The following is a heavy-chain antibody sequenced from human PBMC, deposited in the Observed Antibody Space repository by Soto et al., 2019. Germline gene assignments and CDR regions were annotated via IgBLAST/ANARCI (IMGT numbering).Heavy chain of an antibody. CDR1: GGSISSSSYY. D-gene: IGHD1-1*01. Sequence: PSETLSLTCTVSGGSISSSSYYWGWIRQPPGKGLEWIGSIYYSGSTYYNPSLKSRVTISVDTSKNQFSLKLSSVTAADTAVYYCEKQMIRNQLIDYWGQGTLVTVSS. J-gene: IGHJ4*02. CDR3: EKQMIRNQLIDY. V-gene: IGHV4-39*01. CDR2: IYYSGST.